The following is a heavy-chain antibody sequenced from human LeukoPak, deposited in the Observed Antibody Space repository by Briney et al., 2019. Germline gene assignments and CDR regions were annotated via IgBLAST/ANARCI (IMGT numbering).Heavy chain of an antibody. Sequence: ASVKVSCKASGYTFTSYDINWVRQATGQGLEWMGWMNPNSGNTGYAQKFQGRVTMTRNTSISTAYMELSSLRSEDTAVYYCARAQGLRYFDWLPPFENYYYYMDVWGKGTTVTVSS. D-gene: IGHD3-9*01. V-gene: IGHV1-8*01. J-gene: IGHJ6*03. CDR1: GYTFTSYD. CDR2: MNPNSGNT. CDR3: ARAQGLRYFDWLPPFENYYYYMDV.